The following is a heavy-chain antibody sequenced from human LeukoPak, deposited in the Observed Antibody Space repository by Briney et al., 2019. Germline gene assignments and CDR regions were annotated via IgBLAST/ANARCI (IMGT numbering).Heavy chain of an antibody. CDR2: INHSGST. J-gene: IGHJ4*02. CDR1: GGSLSGYY. CDR3: ASGGYCSGGSCYSPPAY. Sequence: SETLSLTCAVYGGSLSGYYWSWIRQPPGKGLEWIGEINHSGSTNYNPSLKSRVTISLDTSKNQFSLKPGAVTAADTAVYYCASGGYCSGGSCYSPPAYWGQGTLVTVSS. V-gene: IGHV4-34*01. D-gene: IGHD2-15*01.